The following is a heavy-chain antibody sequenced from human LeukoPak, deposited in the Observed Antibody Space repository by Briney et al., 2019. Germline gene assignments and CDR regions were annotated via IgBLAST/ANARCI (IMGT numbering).Heavy chain of an antibody. CDR2: IYYSGST. Sequence: PSETLSLTXTVSGGSISSYYWSWIGQPPGKGLEWIGYIYYSGSTNYNPSLKSRVTISVDTSKNQFSLKLSSVTAADTAVYYCARDSYGYGFDYWGQGTLVTVSS. J-gene: IGHJ4*02. CDR1: GGSISSYY. CDR3: ARDSYGYGFDY. D-gene: IGHD5-18*01. V-gene: IGHV4-59*01.